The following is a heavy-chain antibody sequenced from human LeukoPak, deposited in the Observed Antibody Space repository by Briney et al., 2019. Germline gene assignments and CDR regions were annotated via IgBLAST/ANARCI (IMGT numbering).Heavy chain of an antibody. Sequence: SETLSLTCTVSGGSISSGGYYWSWIRQPPGKGLEWIGYIYHSGSTYYNPSLKSRVTISVDRSKNQFSLKLSSVTAADTAVYYCARMNRGDGKVNWGQGTLVTVSS. D-gene: IGHD4-17*01. CDR2: IYHSGST. CDR3: ARMNRGDGKVN. CDR1: GGSISSGGYY. J-gene: IGHJ4*02. V-gene: IGHV4-30-2*01.